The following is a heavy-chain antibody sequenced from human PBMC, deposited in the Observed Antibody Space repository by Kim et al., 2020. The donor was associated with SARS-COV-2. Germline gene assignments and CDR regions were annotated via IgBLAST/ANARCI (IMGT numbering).Heavy chain of an antibody. V-gene: IGHV5-10-1*01. CDR1: GYSFTSYW. CDR3: ARLSYYDFWSGSNWFDP. Sequence: GESLKISCKGSGYSFTSYWISWVRQMPGKGLEWMGRIDPSDSYTNYSPSFQGHVTISADKSISTAYLQWSSLKASDTAMYYCARLSYYDFWSGSNWFDPWGQGTLVTVSS. CDR2: IDPSDSYT. J-gene: IGHJ5*02. D-gene: IGHD3-3*01.